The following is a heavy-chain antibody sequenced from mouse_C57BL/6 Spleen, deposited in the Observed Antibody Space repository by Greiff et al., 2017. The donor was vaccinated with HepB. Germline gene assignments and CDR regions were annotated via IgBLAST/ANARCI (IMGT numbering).Heavy chain of an antibody. Sequence: EVQLQQSGPELVKPGASVKISCKASGYTFTDYYMNWVKQSHGKSLEWIGDINPNNGGTSYNQKFKGKATLTVDKSSSTAYMELRSLTSEDSAVYYGARERQSSHWYFDVWGTGTTVTVSS. CDR1: GYTFTDYY. CDR2: INPNNGGT. D-gene: IGHD1-1*01. J-gene: IGHJ1*03. V-gene: IGHV1-26*01. CDR3: ARERQSSHWYFDV.